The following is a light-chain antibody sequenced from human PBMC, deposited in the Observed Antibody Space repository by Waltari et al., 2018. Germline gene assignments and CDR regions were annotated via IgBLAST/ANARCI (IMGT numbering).Light chain of an antibody. V-gene: IGLV2-11*01. CDR1: SSDIGTYHY. J-gene: IGLJ2*01. CDR2: EVS. Sequence: QAALTQPRSVSGSPGQSVAIDCTGTSSDIGTYHYVSWYQQHQGTAPNLMIYEVSKRPSGVSDRFSGSKSGNTASLTISGLQAEDEADYYCSSYVGSNTGLFGGGTRLTVL. CDR3: SSYVGSNTGL.